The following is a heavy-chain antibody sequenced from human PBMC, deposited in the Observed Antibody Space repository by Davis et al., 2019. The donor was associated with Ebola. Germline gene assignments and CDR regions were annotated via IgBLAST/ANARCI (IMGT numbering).Heavy chain of an antibody. V-gene: IGHV3-21*01. Sequence: PGGSLRLSCAASGFTFSRYSMNWVRQAPGKGLEWVSYINSNSNSIFYADSVKGRFTISRDNAKNSLYLQMNSLRAEDTAVYYCARGPIVVVPAAPFDYWGQGTLVTVSS. J-gene: IGHJ4*02. CDR3: ARGPIVVVPAAPFDY. CDR1: GFTFSRYS. D-gene: IGHD2-2*01. CDR2: INSNSNSI.